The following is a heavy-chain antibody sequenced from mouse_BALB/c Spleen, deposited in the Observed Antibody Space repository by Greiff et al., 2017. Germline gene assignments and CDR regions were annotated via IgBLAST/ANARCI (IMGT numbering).Heavy chain of an antibody. Sequence: VQLKESGPELVKPGASVKISCKASGYSFTGYFMNWVKQSHGKSLEWIGRINPYNGDTFYNQKFKGKATLTVDKSSSTAHMELLSLTSEDSAVYYCGRGYGYDGSDFDVWGAGTTVTVSS. CDR2: INPYNGDT. CDR1: GYSFTGYF. D-gene: IGHD2-2*01. CDR3: GRGYGYDGSDFDV. V-gene: IGHV1-37*01. J-gene: IGHJ1*01.